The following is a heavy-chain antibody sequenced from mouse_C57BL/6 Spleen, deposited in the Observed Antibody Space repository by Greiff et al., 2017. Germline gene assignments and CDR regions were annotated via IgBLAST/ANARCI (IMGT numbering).Heavy chain of an antibody. CDR1: GYSITSGYD. CDR2: ISYSGST. CDR3: ARDDDYGLAY. Sequence: EVQLQQSGPGMVKPSQSLSLTCTVTGYSITSGYDWHWIRHFPGNKLEWMGYISYSGSTNYNPSLKSRISITHDTSKNHFFLKLNSVTTEDTATYYCARDDDYGLAYWGQGTLVTVSA. J-gene: IGHJ3*01. D-gene: IGHD2-4*01. V-gene: IGHV3-1*01.